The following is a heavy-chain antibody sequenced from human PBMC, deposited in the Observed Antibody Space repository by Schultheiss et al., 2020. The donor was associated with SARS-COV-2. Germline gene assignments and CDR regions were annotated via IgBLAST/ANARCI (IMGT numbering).Heavy chain of an antibody. CDR3: ASLDDYGDQAYYYYGMDV. Sequence: GESLKISCAASGFTFSDYSMNWVRQAPGKGLEWVSSISSSSSYIYYADSVKGRFTISRDNAKNSLYLQMNSLRAEDTAVYYCASLDDYGDQAYYYYGMDVWGQGTTVTVSS. V-gene: IGHV3-21*01. D-gene: IGHD4-17*01. CDR2: ISSSSSYI. CDR1: GFTFSDYS. J-gene: IGHJ6*02.